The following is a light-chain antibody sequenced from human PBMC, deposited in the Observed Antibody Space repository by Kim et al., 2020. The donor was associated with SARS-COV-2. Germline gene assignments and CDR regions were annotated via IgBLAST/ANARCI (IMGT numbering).Light chain of an antibody. V-gene: IGLV1-51*01. Sequence: QSVLTQPPSVSAAPGQKVTISCSGSSSNIGNNYVSWYQQLPGTAPKLLIYNIDKRPSGIPDRFSGSKSGTSATLGITGLQTGDEADYYCGSWDSSLSASVFGTGTKVTVL. CDR3: GSWDSSLSASV. CDR2: NID. CDR1: SSNIGNNY. J-gene: IGLJ1*01.